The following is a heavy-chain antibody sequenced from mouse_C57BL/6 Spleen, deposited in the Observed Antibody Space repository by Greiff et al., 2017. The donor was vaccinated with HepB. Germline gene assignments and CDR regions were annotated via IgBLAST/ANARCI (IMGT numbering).Heavy chain of an antibody. Sequence: VQLQESGAELVRPGASVKLSCKASGYTFTDYYINWVKQRPGQGLEWIARIYPGSGNTYYNEKFKGKATLTAEKSSSTAYMQLSSLTSEDSAVYFCARDGGSDYWGQGTTLTVSS. CDR2: IYPGSGNT. CDR1: GYTFTDYY. CDR3: ARDGGSDY. V-gene: IGHV1-76*01. D-gene: IGHD1-1*01. J-gene: IGHJ2*01.